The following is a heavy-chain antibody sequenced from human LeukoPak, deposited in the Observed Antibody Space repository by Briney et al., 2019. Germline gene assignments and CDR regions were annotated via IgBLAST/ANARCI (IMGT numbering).Heavy chain of an antibody. CDR1: GYTFTSYG. Sequence: ASVKVSRKASGYTFTSYGISWVRQAPGQGLEWMGWISAYNGNTNYAQKLQGRVTMTTDTSTSTAYMELRSLRSDDTAVYYCARRTSDYGGNYYYFDYWGQGTLVTVSS. V-gene: IGHV1-18*01. CDR3: ARRTSDYGGNYYYFDY. D-gene: IGHD4-23*01. CDR2: ISAYNGNT. J-gene: IGHJ4*02.